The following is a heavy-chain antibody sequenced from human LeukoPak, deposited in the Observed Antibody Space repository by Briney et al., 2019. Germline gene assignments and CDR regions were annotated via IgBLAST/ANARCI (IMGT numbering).Heavy chain of an antibody. CDR1: GITFRNYA. CDR2: ISGSGGAT. V-gene: IGHV3-23*01. J-gene: IGHJ6*03. Sequence: GGSLRLSCAASGITFRNYAMSWIRQAPGKGLEWVSGISGSGGATYYADSVKGRFTISRDNSKNTLYLQMNSLRADDTAVYYCAKGLGYYYYMDVWGKGTTVTISS. CDR3: AKGLGYYYYMDV.